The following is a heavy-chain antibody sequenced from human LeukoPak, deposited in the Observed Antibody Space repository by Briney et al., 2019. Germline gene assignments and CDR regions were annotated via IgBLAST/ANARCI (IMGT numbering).Heavy chain of an antibody. CDR1: GFTFSSYA. D-gene: IGHD2-2*01. J-gene: IGHJ3*02. CDR3: AKPSIAGDIVVVPEPYAFDI. CDR2: ISGSGGST. Sequence: PGGSLRLSCAASGFTFSSYAMSWVRQAPGKGLEWVSAISGSGGSTYYADSVKGRFTISRDNSKNTLYLQMNSLRAEDTAVYYCAKPSIAGDIVVVPEPYAFDIWGQGTMVTVSS. V-gene: IGHV3-23*01.